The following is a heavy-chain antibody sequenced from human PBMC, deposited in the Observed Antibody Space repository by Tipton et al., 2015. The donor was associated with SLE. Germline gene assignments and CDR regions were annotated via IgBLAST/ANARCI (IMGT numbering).Heavy chain of an antibody. D-gene: IGHD3-3*01. J-gene: IGHJ6*03. CDR3: ARDFWSVYYFYSYYYIDV. V-gene: IGHV3-48*03. Sequence: SLRLSCAASGFSFSSYEVTWIRQAPGKGLEWISYISASGTTTYYADSVRGRFTISRDNAKNSLYLQMNSLRAEDTAVYFCARDFWSVYYFYSYYYIDVWGKWTTVTVAS. CDR2: ISASGTTT. CDR1: GFSFSSYE.